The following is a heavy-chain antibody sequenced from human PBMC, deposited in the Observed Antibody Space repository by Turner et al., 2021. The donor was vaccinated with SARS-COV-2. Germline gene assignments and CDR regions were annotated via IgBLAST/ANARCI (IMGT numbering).Heavy chain of an antibody. D-gene: IGHD3-22*01. CDR3: ARVPRSYHDSSGYYSHAFDI. CDR1: GGSISSGDYS. Sequence: QVQLQESGPGLVKPSQTLSLTCTVSGGSISSGDYSWSWIRQPPGKGLEWIGYIYYSGSTYYNPSLKSRVTISVDTSKNQFSLKLSSVTAADTAVYYCARVPRSYHDSSGYYSHAFDIWGQGTMVTVSS. V-gene: IGHV4-30-4*01. J-gene: IGHJ3*02. CDR2: IYYSGST.